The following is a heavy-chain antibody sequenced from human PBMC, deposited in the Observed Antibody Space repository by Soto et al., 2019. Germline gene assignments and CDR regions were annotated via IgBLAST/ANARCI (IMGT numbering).Heavy chain of an antibody. J-gene: IGHJ5*02. D-gene: IGHD2-2*01. Sequence: LRLSCAASGFIFENFGMSWVRQAPGKGLEWISSISGSGFKKYYADSVKGRFTISRDNSKSTVYLELNNLSAEDTAVYHCAKNQGIELVPLATVDWFDPWGQGSVVTVSS. V-gene: IGHV3-23*01. CDR1: GFIFENFG. CDR3: AKNQGIELVPLATVDWFDP. CDR2: ISGSGFKK.